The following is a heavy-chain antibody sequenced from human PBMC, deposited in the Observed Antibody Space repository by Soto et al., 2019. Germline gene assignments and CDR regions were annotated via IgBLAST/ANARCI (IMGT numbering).Heavy chain of an antibody. J-gene: IGHJ4*02. CDR3: ARDLETAMGPQDY. V-gene: IGHV3-11*06. CDR1: GFTFSDYY. CDR2: ISSTSSYT. D-gene: IGHD5-18*01. Sequence: QVHLVESGGGLVKPGGSLRLSCAVSGFTFSDYYMIWIRQAPGKGLEWVSYISSTSSYTNYGDSVKGRFTITRNNVKNTLFLEENSLRTKATAVYYCARDLETAMGPQDYWGQGTLVTVSS.